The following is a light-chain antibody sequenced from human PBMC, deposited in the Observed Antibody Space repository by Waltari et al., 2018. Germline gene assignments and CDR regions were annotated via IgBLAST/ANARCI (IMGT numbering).Light chain of an antibody. J-gene: IGLJ2*01. Sequence: SYVLTQPPSVSVAPGETSRITCGGDNIGGYSVHWYQQKPGQAPVLVLYYDNDRSSGIPERFSGSNFGNTATLTISRVEAGDEADYYCQVSDSTTDLVIFGGGTKLTVL. CDR1: NIGGYS. CDR2: YDN. V-gene: IGLV3-21*04. CDR3: QVSDSTTDLVI.